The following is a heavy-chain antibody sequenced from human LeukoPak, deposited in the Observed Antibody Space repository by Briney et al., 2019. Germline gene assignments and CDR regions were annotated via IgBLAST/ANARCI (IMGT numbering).Heavy chain of an antibody. V-gene: IGHV3-74*01. CDR3: ARHSDGGNYHDPFDI. D-gene: IGHD4/OR15-4a*01. CDR1: GFTFRSYW. J-gene: IGHJ3*02. CDR2: INSDGSST. Sequence: GGSLRLSCAASGFTFRSYWMHWVRQAPGKGLVWVSRINSDGSSTTYAESVKGRFTISRDNAKNTLYLQMNSLRAEDTAVYYCARHSDGGNYHDPFDIWGQGTMATVSS.